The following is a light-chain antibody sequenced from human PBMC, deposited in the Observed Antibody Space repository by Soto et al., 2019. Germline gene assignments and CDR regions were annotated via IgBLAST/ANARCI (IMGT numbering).Light chain of an antibody. CDR1: QGISNY. Sequence: AIRMTQSPSSLSASPGDRVTITCLASQGISNYLAWYQQKPGKAPKLLIYAASTLDAGVPSRFSGSGSGTDFTLTISNLQSEDFATYHCQHYYSYPLSFAGGTKVDI. CDR3: QHYYSYPLS. CDR2: AAS. J-gene: IGKJ4*01. V-gene: IGKV1-8*01.